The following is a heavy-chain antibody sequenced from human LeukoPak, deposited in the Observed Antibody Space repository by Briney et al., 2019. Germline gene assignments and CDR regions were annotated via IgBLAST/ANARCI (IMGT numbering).Heavy chain of an antibody. CDR3: ARDTGSYGDY. J-gene: IGHJ4*02. D-gene: IGHD5-18*01. V-gene: IGHV3-30*03. Sequence: GGSLRLSCAASGFTFSSRDMHWVRQAPGKGLEWVAIISYDGEKKDYADSVKGRFTISRDNSKNTLYLQMNSLRAEDTAVYYCARDTGSYGDYWGQGTLVTVSS. CDR2: ISYDGEKK. CDR1: GFTFSSRD.